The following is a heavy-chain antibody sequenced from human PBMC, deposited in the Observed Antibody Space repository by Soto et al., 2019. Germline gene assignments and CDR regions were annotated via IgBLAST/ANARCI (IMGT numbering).Heavy chain of an antibody. CDR3: ARALTSVGATSNYYYGMDV. V-gene: IGHV1-69*13. Sequence: ASVKVSCKASGGTFSSYAISWVRQAPGQGLEWMGGIIPIFGTANYAQKFQGRVTITADESTSTAYMELSSLRSEDTAVYYCARALTSVGATSNYYYGMDVWGQGTTVTVSS. CDR2: IIPIFGTA. D-gene: IGHD1-26*01. CDR1: GGTFSSYA. J-gene: IGHJ6*02.